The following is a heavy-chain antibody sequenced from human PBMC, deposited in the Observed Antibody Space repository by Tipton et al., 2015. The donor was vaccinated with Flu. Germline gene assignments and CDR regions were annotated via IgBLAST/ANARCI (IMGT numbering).Heavy chain of an antibody. J-gene: IGHJ4*02. CDR2: IRHDGSDK. CDR3: AKSGGFDS. CDR1: GFAFSGYG. Sequence: SGFAFSGYGMHWVRQAPGKGLEWVAFIRHDGSDKYYPDSVKGRFTISRDNSKNTLYLQMNSLRAEDTAVFYCAKSGGFDSWNQGALVIVSS. D-gene: IGHD1-26*01. V-gene: IGHV3-30*02.